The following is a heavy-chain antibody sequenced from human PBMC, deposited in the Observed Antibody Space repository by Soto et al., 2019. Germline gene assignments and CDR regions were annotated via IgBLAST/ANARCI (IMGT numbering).Heavy chain of an antibody. CDR2: VSGSGGST. V-gene: IGHV3-23*01. J-gene: IGHJ4*02. D-gene: IGHD1-26*01. CDR1: GFTFSSFA. Sequence: EVQLLESGGGLVQPGGSLRLSCAASGFTFSSFAMNWVRQAPGKGLEWVSGVSGSGGSTYYADSVKGRFTISRDKAKNSQDLQMNSMRAEDTAVYYCAKEHSGSYYGGADYWGQGTLVTVSS. CDR3: AKEHSGSYYGGADY.